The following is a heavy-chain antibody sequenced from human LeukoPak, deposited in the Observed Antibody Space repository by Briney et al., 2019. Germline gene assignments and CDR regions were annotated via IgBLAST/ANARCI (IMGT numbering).Heavy chain of an antibody. CDR3: ARDIAAAEYYYYYGMDV. D-gene: IGHD6-13*01. Sequence: ASVKVSCKASGYTFTGYYMHWVRQAPGQGLEWMGWINPNSGGTNYAQKFQGKVTMTMDTSISTDYMELSRLRSDDTAVYYCARDIAAAEYYYYYGMDVWGQGTTVTVSS. CDR2: INPNSGGT. V-gene: IGHV1-2*02. CDR1: GYTFTGYY. J-gene: IGHJ6*02.